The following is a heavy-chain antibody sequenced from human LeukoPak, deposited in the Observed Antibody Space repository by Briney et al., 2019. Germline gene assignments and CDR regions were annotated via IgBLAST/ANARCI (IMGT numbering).Heavy chain of an antibody. CDR2: ISGSGGST. Sequence: GGSLRLSCAASGFTFSSYAMSWVRQAPGKGLEWVSAISGSGGSTYYADSVKGRFTISRDNSKNTLYLQINSLRAEDTAVYYCAKGLAGYGDYYYGMDVWGQGTTVTVSS. D-gene: IGHD4-17*01. V-gene: IGHV3-23*01. J-gene: IGHJ6*02. CDR1: GFTFSSYA. CDR3: AKGLAGYGDYYYGMDV.